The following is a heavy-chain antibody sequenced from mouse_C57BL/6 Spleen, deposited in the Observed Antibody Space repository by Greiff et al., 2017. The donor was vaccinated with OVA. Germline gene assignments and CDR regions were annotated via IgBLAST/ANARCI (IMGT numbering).Heavy chain of an antibody. CDR2: IYPGDGDT. J-gene: IGHJ4*01. CDR1: GFAFSSSW. V-gene: IGHV1-82*01. CDR3: ARDFYYSGSKDYAMDY. Sequence: VQLQQSGPELVKPGASVTISCTASGFAFSSSWMTWVQQSPGKGLEWIGRIYPGDGDTNYNGKFKGKATLTADKSSSTAYMQLSSLTSEDTAVYFGARDFYYSGSKDYAMDYWGQGTSVTVSS. D-gene: IGHD1-1*01.